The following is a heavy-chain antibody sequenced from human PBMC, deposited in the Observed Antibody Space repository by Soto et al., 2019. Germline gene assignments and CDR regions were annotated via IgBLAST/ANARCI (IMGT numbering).Heavy chain of an antibody. CDR2: ISYRGNT. D-gene: IGHD1-26*01. V-gene: IGHV4-59*01. J-gene: IGHJ4*02. CDR3: ARMERSKEGLSVYYFDF. CDR1: SGSISGYF. Sequence: SETLSLTCTVSSGSISGYFWSWIRQLPGKEPEWIGYISYRGNTNYNPSLQSRVSISLVTSKNQISLKLDAVTASDTAVYYCARMERSKEGLSVYYFDFWGQGTLVTVSS.